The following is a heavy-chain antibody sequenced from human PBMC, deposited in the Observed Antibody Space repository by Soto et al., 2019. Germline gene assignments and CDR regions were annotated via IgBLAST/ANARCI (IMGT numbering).Heavy chain of an antibody. CDR3: ARGLYGSGGYRFLVYYYYTMDV. D-gene: IGHD3-10*01. CDR1: GGSISSYY. CDR2: IYYSGST. V-gene: IGHV4-59*01. J-gene: IGHJ6*02. Sequence: PSETLSLTCTVSGGSISSYYWSWIRQPPGKGLEWIGYIYYSGSTNYNPSLKSRVTILVDTSKNQFSLKLSSVTAADTAVYYCARGLYGSGGYRFLVYYYYTMDVWGQGTTVTVSS.